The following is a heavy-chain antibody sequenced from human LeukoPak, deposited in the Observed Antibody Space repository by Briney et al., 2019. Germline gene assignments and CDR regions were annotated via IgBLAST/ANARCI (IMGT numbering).Heavy chain of an antibody. CDR1: GFTFSSYA. CDR3: AKDQRPRYTSGWYFFDY. D-gene: IGHD6-19*01. Sequence: GGSLRLSCAASGFTFSSYAMNWVRQAPGKGLEWVSGMSGSDDSPLYSDSVRGRFTISRDNSKSTLYLQMHSLRAEDTAIYYCAKDQRPRYTSGWYFFDYWGQGTLVTVSS. J-gene: IGHJ4*02. V-gene: IGHV3-23*01. CDR2: MSGSDDSP.